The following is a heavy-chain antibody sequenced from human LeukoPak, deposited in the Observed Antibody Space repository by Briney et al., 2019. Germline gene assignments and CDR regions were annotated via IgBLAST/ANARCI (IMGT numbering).Heavy chain of an antibody. CDR2: IYYSGST. CDR3: ATIINIAMIDNYYMDV. CDR1: GGSISSYY. V-gene: IGHV4-59*01. Sequence: SETLSLTCTVSGGSISSYYWSWIRQPPGKGLDWIGYIYYSGSTTYNPSLKSRLTMSVDTSNNQFSLKLSSVTAADTAVYYCATIINIAMIDNYYMDVWGRGTTVTVSS. J-gene: IGHJ6*03. D-gene: IGHD3-22*01.